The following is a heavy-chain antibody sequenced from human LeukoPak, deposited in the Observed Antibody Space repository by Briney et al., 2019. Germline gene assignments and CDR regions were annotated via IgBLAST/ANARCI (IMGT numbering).Heavy chain of an antibody. CDR3: ARNPGSYAFFDY. J-gene: IGHJ4*02. CDR1: EFTLSSYS. V-gene: IGHV3-48*02. Sequence: GGSLRLSCTASEFTLSSYSMNWVRQAPGKGLDWVSYISGNSNTIYYAGSVKGRFTISRDNAKNSLYLQMNSLTDEDSAVYYCARNPGSYAFFDYWGQGTLVTVSS. D-gene: IGHD1-26*01. CDR2: ISGNSNTI.